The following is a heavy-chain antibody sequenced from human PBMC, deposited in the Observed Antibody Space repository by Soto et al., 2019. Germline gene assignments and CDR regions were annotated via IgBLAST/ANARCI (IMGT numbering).Heavy chain of an antibody. Sequence: GESLKIPCKGSGYSFTTYWIGWVRQMPGKGLEGMVIIYPGDSDTRYSPSFQGQVTISADKSINTTYLQWSSLKASDTAIYYWARQAAAGKYYYAMDVWGQGTTVTVSS. D-gene: IGHD6-13*01. J-gene: IGHJ6*02. V-gene: IGHV5-51*01. CDR3: ARQAAAGKYYYAMDV. CDR1: GYSFTTYW. CDR2: IYPGDSDT.